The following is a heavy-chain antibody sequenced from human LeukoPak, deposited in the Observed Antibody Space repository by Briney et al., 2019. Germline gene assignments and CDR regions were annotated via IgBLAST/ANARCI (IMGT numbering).Heavy chain of an antibody. CDR2: IYYSGST. D-gene: IGHD3-10*01. J-gene: IGHJ5*02. CDR1: GGSISSYY. Sequence: SETLSLTCTVSGGSISSYYWSWIRQPPGKGLEWIGYIYYSGSTNYNPSLKSRVTISVDTSKNQFSLKLSSVTAADTAVYYCARESYYYGSGSYYTSNWFDPWGRGTLVTVSS. V-gene: IGHV4-59*01. CDR3: ARESYYYGSGSYYTSNWFDP.